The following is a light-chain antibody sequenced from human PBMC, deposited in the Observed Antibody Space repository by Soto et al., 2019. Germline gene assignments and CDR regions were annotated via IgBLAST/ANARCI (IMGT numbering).Light chain of an antibody. J-gene: IGLJ1*01. V-gene: IGLV2-8*01. CDR3: SSYTTSNTRQIV. Sequence: QSALTQPPSASGSPGQSVTISCTGTSSDVGAYNYVSWYQQLPGKAPKLIIYEVSKRPSGVPNRFSGSKSGNTASLTISGLQAEDEADYYCSSYTTSNTRQIVFGTGTKVTVL. CDR1: SSDVGAYNY. CDR2: EVS.